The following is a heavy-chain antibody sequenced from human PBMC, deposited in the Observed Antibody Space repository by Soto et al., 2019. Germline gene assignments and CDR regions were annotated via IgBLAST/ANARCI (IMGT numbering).Heavy chain of an antibody. CDR3: ARLQGSIGYCSGGSCPPPKSVWGHVWGSYREFDY. CDR1: GGSISSSSYY. J-gene: IGHJ4*02. D-gene: IGHD2-15*01. CDR2: IYYSGST. V-gene: IGHV4-39*01. Sequence: PSETLSLTCTVSGGSISSSSYYWGWIRQPPGKGLEWIGSIYYSGSTYYNPSLKSRVTISVDTSKNQFSLKLSSVTTADTAVYYCARLQGSIGYCSGGSCPPPKSVWGHVWGSYREFDYWGQGTLVTVSS.